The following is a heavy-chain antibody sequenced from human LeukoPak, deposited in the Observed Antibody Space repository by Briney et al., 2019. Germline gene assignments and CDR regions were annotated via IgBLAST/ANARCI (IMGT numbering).Heavy chain of an antibody. J-gene: IGHJ5*02. CDR3: ARGRRLGYCSSTSCHPTGMP. Sequence: SETLSLTCAVYGGAFSGYYWSWIRQPPGKGLEWIGEINHSGSTNYNPSLKSRVTISVDTSKNQFSLKLSSVPAADTAVYYCARGRRLGYCSSTSCHPTGMPWGQGTLVTVSS. V-gene: IGHV4-34*01. CDR2: INHSGST. CDR1: GGAFSGYY. D-gene: IGHD2-2*01.